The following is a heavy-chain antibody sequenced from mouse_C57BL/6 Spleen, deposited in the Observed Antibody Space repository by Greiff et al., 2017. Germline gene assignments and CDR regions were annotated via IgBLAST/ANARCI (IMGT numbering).Heavy chain of an antibody. V-gene: IGHV1-7*01. J-gene: IGHJ2*01. D-gene: IGHD1-1*01. CDR1: GYTFTSYW. CDR3: ARDYYGSSYYLDY. CDR2: INPSSGYT. Sequence: QVQLQQSGAELAKPGASVKLSCKASGYTFTSYWMHWVKQRPGQGLEWIGYINPSSGYTKYNQKFKDKATLTADKSSSTAYMQLSSLTYEDSAVYYCARDYYGSSYYLDYWGQGTTLTVSS.